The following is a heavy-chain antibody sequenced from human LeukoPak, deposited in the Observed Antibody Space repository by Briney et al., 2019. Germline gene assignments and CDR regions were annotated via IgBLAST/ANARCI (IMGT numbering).Heavy chain of an antibody. CDR1: GYTFTRYD. D-gene: IGHD6-6*01. Sequence: ASVTVSCKACGYTFTRYDLKWVRQATGQGLEWMGWMNPNSGNTGYAQKFQGRVTITRNTSLSTAYMEVSRVRTDDTAVYYCARAQQLVWIDYWGQGTLVTVSS. CDR3: ARAQQLVWIDY. J-gene: IGHJ4*02. CDR2: MNPNSGNT. V-gene: IGHV1-8*03.